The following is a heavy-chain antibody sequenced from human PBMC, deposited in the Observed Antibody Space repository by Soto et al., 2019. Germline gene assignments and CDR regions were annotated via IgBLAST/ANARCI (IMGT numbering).Heavy chain of an antibody. CDR3: ARDFFLSSGWPGWLGGYYYGMDV. Sequence: QVQLVQSGAEVKKPGASVKVSCKASGYTFTSYGISWVRQAPGQGLEWMGWISAYNGNTNYAQKLQGRVTMTTDTSTSKAYMELRSLRSDDTAVYYCARDFFLSSGWPGWLGGYYYGMDVWGQGTTVTVSS. CDR1: GYTFTSYG. CDR2: ISAYNGNT. J-gene: IGHJ6*02. D-gene: IGHD6-19*01. V-gene: IGHV1-18*04.